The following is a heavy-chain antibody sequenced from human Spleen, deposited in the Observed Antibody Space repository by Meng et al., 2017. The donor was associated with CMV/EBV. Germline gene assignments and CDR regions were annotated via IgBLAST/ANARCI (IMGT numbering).Heavy chain of an antibody. CDR1: GYTFTGDY. V-gene: IGHV1-2*02. CDR3: ATSAYDSSGYYWGFDH. Sequence: ASVKVSCKASGYTFTGDYLHWVRQATGQGLEWMGWINPNIGDTKFAQNFKGRVTLTRETSSSTAYMELNRLRSDDTAVYYCATSAYDSSGYYWGFDHWGQGTLVTVSS. J-gene: IGHJ4*02. CDR2: INPNIGDT. D-gene: IGHD3-22*01.